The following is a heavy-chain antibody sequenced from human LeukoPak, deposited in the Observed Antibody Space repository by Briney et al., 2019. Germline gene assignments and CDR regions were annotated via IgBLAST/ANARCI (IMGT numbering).Heavy chain of an antibody. Sequence: SETLSLTCTVSGGSISSYYWSWIRQPAGKGLEWIGRIYTSGGTNYNPSLKSRVTMSVDTSKNQFSLKLSSVTAADTAVYYCASSSWRLYYDFWSGEDYYMDVWGKGTTVTVSS. J-gene: IGHJ6*03. D-gene: IGHD3-3*01. CDR1: GGSISSYY. CDR2: IYTSGGT. CDR3: ASSSWRLYYDFWSGEDYYMDV. V-gene: IGHV4-4*07.